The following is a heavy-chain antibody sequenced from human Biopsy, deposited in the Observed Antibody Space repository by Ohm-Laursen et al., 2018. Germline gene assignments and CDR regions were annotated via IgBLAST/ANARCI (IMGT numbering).Heavy chain of an antibody. J-gene: IGHJ4*02. D-gene: IGHD5-12*01. CDR2: IFYSANT. CDR3: ARLGSGDYFPTFFDF. V-gene: IGHV4-31*03. CDR1: GVSINGGRYY. Sequence: TLSLTCTVSGVSINGGRYYWNWIRHHPGKGLEWIGNIFYSANTHYNPSLKSRVTISVDTSKNQFSLKLRSVTAADTAVYYCARLGSGDYFPTFFDFWGQGALVTVSS.